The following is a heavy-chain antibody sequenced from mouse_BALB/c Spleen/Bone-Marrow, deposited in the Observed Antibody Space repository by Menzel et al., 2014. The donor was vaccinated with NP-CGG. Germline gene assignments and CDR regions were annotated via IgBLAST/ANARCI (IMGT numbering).Heavy chain of an antibody. CDR1: GFTFSSYG. CDR2: IKSDGGST. J-gene: IGHJ3*01. D-gene: IGHD2-4*01. CDR3: TSLSSMITAAWFAY. Sequence: DVMLVESGGGLVQPGGSLKLSCAASGFTFSSYGMSWVRQNIDKRLELVAAIKSDGGSTYYPDSVKGRFSISRDNAKNTLYLQMSSLKSEDTAMYYCTSLSSMITAAWFAYWGQGTLVTISA. V-gene: IGHV5-6-3*01.